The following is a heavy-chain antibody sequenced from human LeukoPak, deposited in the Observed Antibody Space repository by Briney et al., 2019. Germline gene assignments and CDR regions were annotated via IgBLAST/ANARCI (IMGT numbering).Heavy chain of an antibody. V-gene: IGHV1-69*04. J-gene: IGHJ6*02. Sequence: SVKVSYKASGGTFSSYAINWVRQAPGQGLEWMGRIIPMLGTVNYAQKFQGRVTIIADKFTSTAYMELSSLRSEDTAMYYCARDQKVGATPYFGMDVWGQGTTVTVSS. CDR1: GGTFSSYA. CDR2: IIPMLGTV. CDR3: ARDQKVGATPYFGMDV. D-gene: IGHD1-26*01.